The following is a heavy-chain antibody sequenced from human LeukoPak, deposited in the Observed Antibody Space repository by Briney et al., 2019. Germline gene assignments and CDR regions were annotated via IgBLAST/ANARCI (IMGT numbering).Heavy chain of an antibody. Sequence: ASVTVSFTASGYTFTIYGISWVRQAPGQGLEWMGWISAYNGNTNYAQKLQGRVTMTTDTSTSTAYMELRSLRSDDTAVYYCARDPYYYDSSGYPRDYWGQGTLVTVSS. CDR2: ISAYNGNT. V-gene: IGHV1-18*01. CDR3: ARDPYYYDSSGYPRDY. J-gene: IGHJ4*02. CDR1: GYTFTIYG. D-gene: IGHD3-22*01.